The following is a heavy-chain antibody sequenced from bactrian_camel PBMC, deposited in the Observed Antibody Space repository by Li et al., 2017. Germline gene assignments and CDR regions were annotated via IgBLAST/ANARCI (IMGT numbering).Heavy chain of an antibody. CDR3: AASRWCGGGWWRYQNYGK. CDR1: GYTYRRHC. Sequence: HVQLVESGGGSVQAGGPLRLSCVASGYTYRRHCMGWFRQAPGKEREGVAVIDTDDSTTYADSVKGRFTISKDKIEDTLTLQMNNLEPEDTAMYYCAASRWCGGGWWRYQNYGKWGQGTQVT. V-gene: IGHV3S53*01. CDR2: IDTDDST. D-gene: IGHD6*01. J-gene: IGHJ4*01.